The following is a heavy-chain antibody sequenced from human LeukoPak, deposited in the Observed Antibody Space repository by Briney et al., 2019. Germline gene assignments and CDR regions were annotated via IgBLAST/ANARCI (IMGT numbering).Heavy chain of an antibody. D-gene: IGHD4-17*01. CDR2: INPNSGGT. V-gene: IGHV1-2*02. J-gene: IGHJ4*02. CDR3: ARGADYGLKSDY. CDR1: GYTFTGYY. Sequence: ASVKVSRKASGYTFTGYYVHWVRQAPGQGLEWMGWINPNSGGTNYAQKFQGRVTMTRDTSISTAYMELSRLISDDTAVYYCARGADYGLKSDYWGQGTLVTVSS.